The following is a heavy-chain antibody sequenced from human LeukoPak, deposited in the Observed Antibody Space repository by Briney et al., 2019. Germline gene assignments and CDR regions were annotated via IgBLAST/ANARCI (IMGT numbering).Heavy chain of an antibody. J-gene: IGHJ5*02. CDR2: IYYSGST. V-gene: IGHV4-31*03. Sequence: SETLSLTCTVSGGSISSGGYYWSWIRQHPGKGLEWIGYIYYSGSTYYNPSLKSRVTISVDTSKNQFSLKLSSVTAADTAVYYCARSIDSSGYYYVNWFDPWGQGTLVTVSS. D-gene: IGHD3-22*01. CDR1: GGSISSGGYY. CDR3: ARSIDSSGYYYVNWFDP.